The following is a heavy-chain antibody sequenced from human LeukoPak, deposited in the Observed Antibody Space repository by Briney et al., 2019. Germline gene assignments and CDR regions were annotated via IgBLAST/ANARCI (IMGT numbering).Heavy chain of an antibody. CDR2: ISGSSGII. CDR3: ARGSTCYESSGQVPFDY. Sequence: GGSLRLSCAASGFTFNTYTMNWVRQAPGKGLEWVSYISGSSGIIGYADSVRGRFTISRDNAKNSLYLQMNSLRAKDTAVYSCARGSTCYESSGQVPFDYWGQGTLVTVSS. V-gene: IGHV3-48*01. CDR1: GFTFNTYT. J-gene: IGHJ4*02. D-gene: IGHD3-22*01.